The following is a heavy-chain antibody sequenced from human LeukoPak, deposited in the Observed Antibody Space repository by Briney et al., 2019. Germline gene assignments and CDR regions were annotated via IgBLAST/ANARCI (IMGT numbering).Heavy chain of an antibody. CDR2: IWGDESHK. J-gene: IGHJ4*02. V-gene: IGHV3-33*01. Sequence: PGRSLRLSCAASGFTLSSSGMHWVRQAPGKGLEWVAVIWGDESHKYYGDSVRGRFTISRDNAKNTLYLQMDSLRVEDTAVYYCARDVGSAPFDYWGQGTLVTVSS. CDR1: GFTLSSSG. D-gene: IGHD6-25*01. CDR3: ARDVGSAPFDY.